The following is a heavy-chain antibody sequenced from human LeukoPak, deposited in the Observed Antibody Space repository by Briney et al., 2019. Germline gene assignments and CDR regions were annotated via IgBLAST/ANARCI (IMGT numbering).Heavy chain of an antibody. J-gene: IGHJ4*02. Sequence: GASLRLSCAASGFTFSSYAMSWVRQAPGKGLEWVSAISGSGGSTYYADSVKGRFTISRDNSKNTLYLRMNSLRAEDRAVYYCAKEGSSSWYEDYFDYWGQGTLVTVSS. CDR1: GFTFSSYA. V-gene: IGHV3-23*01. CDR3: AKEGSSSWYEDYFDY. CDR2: ISGSGGST. D-gene: IGHD6-13*01.